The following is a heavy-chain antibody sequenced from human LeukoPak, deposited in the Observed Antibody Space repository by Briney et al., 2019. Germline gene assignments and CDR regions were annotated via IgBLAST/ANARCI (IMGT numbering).Heavy chain of an antibody. D-gene: IGHD6-13*01. CDR2: ISSSSSYI. V-gene: IGHV3-21*01. J-gene: IGHJ4*02. CDR3: ARGPRSSSWPTEY. Sequence: GGSLRLSCAASGFTFSSYSMNWVRQAPGKGLEWVSSISSSSSYIYYADSVKGRFTISRDNAKNSLYLQMNSLRAEDTAVYYCARGPRSSSWPTEYWGQRTLVTVSS. CDR1: GFTFSSYS.